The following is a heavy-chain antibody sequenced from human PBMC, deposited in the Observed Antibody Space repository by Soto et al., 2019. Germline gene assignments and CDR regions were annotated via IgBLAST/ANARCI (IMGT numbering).Heavy chain of an antibody. J-gene: IGHJ4*02. Sequence: LSLTCTVSGGSMNSATYYWSWIRQHQGKGLEWIGNIFYSGSTNYNPCLKGRLSMSIDTSKNQFSLRLSSVTAADTAVYYCARVNFAFVPPATALPNYFDYWGQGTLVTVSS. CDR1: GGSMNSATYY. V-gene: IGHV4-31*03. D-gene: IGHD2-15*01. CDR3: ARVNFAFVPPATALPNYFDY. CDR2: IFYSGST.